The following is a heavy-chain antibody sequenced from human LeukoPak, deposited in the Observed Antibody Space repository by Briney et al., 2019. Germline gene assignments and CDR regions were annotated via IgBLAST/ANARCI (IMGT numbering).Heavy chain of an antibody. J-gene: IGHJ4*02. V-gene: IGHV3-21*01. D-gene: IGHD3-22*01. CDR3: ARDAGRGYYDSSGYYYAFDY. CDR1: GFTFSSYS. CDR2: ISSSSSYI. Sequence: GGSLRLSCAASGFTFSSYSMNWDRQAPGKGLEWVSSISSSSSYIYYADVVKGRFTLSRDNAKNSLYLQMNSLRAEDTAVYYCARDAGRGYYDSSGYYYAFDYWGQGTLVTVSP.